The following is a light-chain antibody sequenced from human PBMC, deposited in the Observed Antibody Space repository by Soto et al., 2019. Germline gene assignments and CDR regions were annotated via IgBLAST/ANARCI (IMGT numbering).Light chain of an antibody. CDR1: QNIIDY. J-gene: IGKJ1*01. Sequence: DIQVTQSRSSLSASVGDKVTITCRASQNIIDYLNWYQQRPGTPPKLLIYRASNLQSEVPSRFSGSGSGTDFSLTVSSLQHEDFATYYCQQSYSLTRTFGQGTRV. V-gene: IGKV1-39*01. CDR3: QQSYSLTRT. CDR2: RAS.